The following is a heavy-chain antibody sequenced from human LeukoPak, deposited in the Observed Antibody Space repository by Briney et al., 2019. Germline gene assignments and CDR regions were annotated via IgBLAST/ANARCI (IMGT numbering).Heavy chain of an antibody. J-gene: IGHJ6*02. Sequence: PGGSLRLSCEASGFTFSAYAMTWVRQAPGKGLEWVSSIGSDNKPHYSESVKGRFAISRNNSKSMLFLQLNSLKAEDTAVFYCAKDREYSGSYRPGPTRYYYGMDVWGQGTTVTVSS. CDR2: IGSDNKP. V-gene: IGHV3-23*01. CDR3: AKDREYSGSYRPGPTRYYYGMDV. CDR1: GFTFSAYA. D-gene: IGHD1-26*01.